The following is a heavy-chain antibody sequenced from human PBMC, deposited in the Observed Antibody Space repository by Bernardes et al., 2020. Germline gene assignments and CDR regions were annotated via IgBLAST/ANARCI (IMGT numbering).Heavy chain of an antibody. J-gene: IGHJ4*02. CDR3: ARGEMATRGLDY. CDR1: GGSFSGYY. D-gene: IGHD5-12*01. V-gene: IGHV4-34*01. Sequence: SETLSLTCAVYGGSFSGYYWSWIRQPPGKGLEWIGEINHSGSTNYNPSLKSRVTISVDTSKNQFSLKLSSVTAADTAVYYCARGEMATRGLDYWGQGTLVTVSS. CDR2: INHSGST.